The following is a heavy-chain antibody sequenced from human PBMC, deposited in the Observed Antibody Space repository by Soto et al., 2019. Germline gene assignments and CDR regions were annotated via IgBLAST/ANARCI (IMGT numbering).Heavy chain of an antibody. Sequence: SETLSLTCAVYGGSFSGYYWSWIRQPPGKGLEWIGEINHSGSTNYNPSLKSRVTISVDTSKNQFSLKLSSVTAADTAVYYCASASVSYYYYGMDVWGQGTTVTVSS. J-gene: IGHJ6*02. CDR3: ASASVSYYYYGMDV. V-gene: IGHV4-34*01. CDR1: GGSFSGYY. CDR2: INHSGST. D-gene: IGHD6-6*01.